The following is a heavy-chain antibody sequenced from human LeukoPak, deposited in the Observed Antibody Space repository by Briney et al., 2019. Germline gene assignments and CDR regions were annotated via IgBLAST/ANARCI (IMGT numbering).Heavy chain of an antibody. Sequence: SETLSLTCIVSGQSISSGYNWGWIRQPPGKGLEWIGSFYHSGRTYYNPSLKSRLTISVDASKNQFSLKLNSVTAADTALYYCARAGYSGYDFWGYNWFDPWGQGTLVTVSS. V-gene: IGHV4-38-2*02. CDR3: ARAGYSGYDFWGYNWFDP. J-gene: IGHJ5*02. CDR2: FYHSGRT. D-gene: IGHD5-12*01. CDR1: GQSISSGYN.